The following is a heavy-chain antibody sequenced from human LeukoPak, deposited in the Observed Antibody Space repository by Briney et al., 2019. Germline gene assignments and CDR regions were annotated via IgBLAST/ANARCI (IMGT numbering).Heavy chain of an antibody. D-gene: IGHD2-21*02. J-gene: IGHJ4*02. CDR2: MHAGNGNT. CDR3: AREGSYCVGGDCYSFDF. V-gene: IGHV1-2*02. Sequence: ASVKVSCKASGYRFISHYIHWVRQAPGHGPEWLGWMHAGNGNTRYPEKFEGRVTMTRDTSSNTAYMDLTSLRSDDTAVYYCAREGSYCVGGDCYSFDFWGQGTLVTVSS. CDR1: GYRFISHY.